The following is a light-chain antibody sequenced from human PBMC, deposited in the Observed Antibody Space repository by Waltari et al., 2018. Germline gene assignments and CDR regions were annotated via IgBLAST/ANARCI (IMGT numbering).Light chain of an antibody. CDR1: SSNIGSNF. CDR3: AAWDDSLSGRVV. V-gene: IGLV1-47*01. Sequence: QSVLTQPPSASGTPGQRVTISCSGSSSNIGSNFVYWYQQLPGTAPKLLIYRNNQRPSWVPDRFSGSKSGTSASLAISGLESEDEGDYYCAAWDDSLSGRVVFGGGTRLTVL. J-gene: IGLJ2*01. CDR2: RNN.